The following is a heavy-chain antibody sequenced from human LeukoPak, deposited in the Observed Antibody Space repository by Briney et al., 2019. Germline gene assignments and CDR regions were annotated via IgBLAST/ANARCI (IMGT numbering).Heavy chain of an antibody. J-gene: IGHJ3*02. CDR2: INHSGST. CDR1: GGSFSGYY. V-gene: IGHV4-34*01. D-gene: IGHD3-22*01. Sequence: PSETLSLTCAVYGGSFSGYYWSWIRQPPGKGLEWIGEINHSGSTNYNPSLKSRVTISVDTSKDQFSLKLSSVTAADTAVYYCARAPGYYDSSGSAFDIWGQGTMVTASS. CDR3: ARAPGYYDSSGSAFDI.